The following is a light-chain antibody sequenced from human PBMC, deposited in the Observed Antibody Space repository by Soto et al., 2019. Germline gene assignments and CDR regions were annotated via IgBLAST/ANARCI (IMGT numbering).Light chain of an antibody. CDR2: KVS. J-gene: IGKJ5*01. CDR3: MEWTYGPIT. Sequence: RLASISCRSNQSLVDSDGIAYFSWFRQRQGRSPRRRIHKVSNRDSAVRARFSGSGTGAGIALKIIMVEAEDVGFYYCMEWTYGPITFGQGTRLEIK. V-gene: IGKV2-30*01. CDR1: QSLVDSDGIAY.